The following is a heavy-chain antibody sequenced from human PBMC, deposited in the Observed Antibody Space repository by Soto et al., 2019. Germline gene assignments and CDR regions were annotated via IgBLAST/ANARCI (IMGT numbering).Heavy chain of an antibody. CDR2: IYWDDDK. V-gene: IGHV2-5*02. CDR3: AHLRSSWFIHY. D-gene: IGHD6-13*01. J-gene: IGHJ4*02. CDR1: GFSLSTRGVG. Sequence: QITLKESGPTLVKPTQTLTLTCTFSGFSLSTRGVGVGWIRQPPGKALEWLALIYWDDDKRYSPSLKSSLTITKVTSKNQVVLTMTNMDPVDTATYYCAHLRSSWFIHYWGQGTLVTVSS.